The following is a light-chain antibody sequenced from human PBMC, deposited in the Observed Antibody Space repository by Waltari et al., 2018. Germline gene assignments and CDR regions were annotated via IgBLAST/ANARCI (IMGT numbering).Light chain of an antibody. CDR1: SLRSYY. CDR2: DKD. V-gene: IGLV3-19*01. J-gene: IGLJ2*01. CDR3: HSRDASGVGGS. Sequence: SSELTQDPAVSVAMGQTVRITCQGDSLRSYYASWYQQRPGQAPILVIYDKDNRPSGVPVRFSGSSSHNTASLTITGAQAEDEASYYCHSRDASGVGGSFGGGTKLTVL.